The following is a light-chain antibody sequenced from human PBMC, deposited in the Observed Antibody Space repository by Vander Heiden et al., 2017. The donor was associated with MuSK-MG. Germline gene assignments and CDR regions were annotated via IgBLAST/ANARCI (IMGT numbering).Light chain of an antibody. Sequence: SYHLTQTPSLSVSPGQTASITCSGDKLGDKFVNWYQQKPGQSPVLVIYQDDRRPSGVPERLSGSNSGNTATLTISGTQAMDEADYYCQAWDISTGGVFGGGTKLTGL. J-gene: IGLJ3*02. CDR1: KLGDKF. CDR2: QDD. CDR3: QAWDISTGGV. V-gene: IGLV3-1*01.